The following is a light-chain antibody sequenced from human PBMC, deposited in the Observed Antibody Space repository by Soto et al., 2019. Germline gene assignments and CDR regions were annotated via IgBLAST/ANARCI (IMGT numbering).Light chain of an antibody. J-gene: IGKJ5*01. CDR2: DAS. CDR1: ESIGDY. V-gene: IGKV3-20*01. Sequence: EIVLTQSPGALSLSPGDRATLSCWASESIGDYLAWYQQRPGQAPRLLIYDASRRASGTPHRFSGSGSERAFTLAISGLEPADFGVYYCQQYVTSPSITFGQGTRLEIK. CDR3: QQYVTSPSIT.